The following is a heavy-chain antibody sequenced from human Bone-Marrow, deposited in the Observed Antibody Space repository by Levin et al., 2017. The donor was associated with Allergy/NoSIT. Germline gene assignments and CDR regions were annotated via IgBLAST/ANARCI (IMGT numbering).Heavy chain of an antibody. D-gene: IGHD6-6*01. CDR2: INDRGDRA. CDR1: GFTFSSYA. V-gene: IGHV3-23*01. CDR3: ATIEYSSSDRSFYGLDV. J-gene: IGHJ6*02. Sequence: GESLKISCAASGFTFSSYAISWVRQAPGKGLEWVSTINDRGDRAYYADSVKGRFTISRDNAKDTLNLQMNSLRDDDTALYYCATIEYSSSDRSFYGLDVWGQGTTVTVSS.